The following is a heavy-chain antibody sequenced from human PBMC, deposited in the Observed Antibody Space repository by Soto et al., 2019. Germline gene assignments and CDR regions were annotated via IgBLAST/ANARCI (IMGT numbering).Heavy chain of an antibody. CDR2: IYQSGRS. V-gene: IGHV4-30-2*01. D-gene: IGHD3-3*01. J-gene: IGHJ6*02. CDR1: GGSISTSDYS. Sequence: QLQLQESGSGLVRPSQTLSLTCAVSGGSISTSDYSWSWIRQAPGRGLEWIGSIYQSGRSYYIPSLQRPATMFTAKSQNPVPLKVPSAVGPGNARYFWGRRMTVFRVAPGGGVDVWGQGTTVTVSS. CDR3: GRRMTVFRVAPGGGVDV.